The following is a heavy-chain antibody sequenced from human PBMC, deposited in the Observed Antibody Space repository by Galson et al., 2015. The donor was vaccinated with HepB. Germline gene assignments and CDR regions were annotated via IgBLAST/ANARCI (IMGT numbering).Heavy chain of an antibody. CDR1: GYTFTSYG. D-gene: IGHD6-6*01. CDR2: INPNSGDT. V-gene: IGHV1-2*02. J-gene: IGHJ4*02. CDR3: ARFEAALTSSLDY. Sequence: SVKVSCKASGYTFTSYGISWVRQAPGQELEWMGWINPNSGDTNYAPKFQGRVTMTRDTSISTAYMELSRLTSDDTTVYFCARFEAALTSSLDYWGQGTLVTVSS.